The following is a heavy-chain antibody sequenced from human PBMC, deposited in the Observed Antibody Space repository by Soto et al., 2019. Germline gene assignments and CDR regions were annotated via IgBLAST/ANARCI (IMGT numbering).Heavy chain of an antibody. V-gene: IGHV2-5*01. D-gene: IGHD2-15*01. CDR3: AHELSGYYYVMDV. J-gene: IGHJ6*02. CDR1: GFSLTTSGVG. Sequence: QITLRESGPTLVKPTQTLTLTCTFSGFSLTTSGVGVGWFRQPPGQGLQWLALIYWNGNERYSPSLNTRVIVTKDTSKNQVILTMTNVDPVDTATYYCAHELSGYYYVMDVWGQGTNVTVSS. CDR2: IYWNGNE.